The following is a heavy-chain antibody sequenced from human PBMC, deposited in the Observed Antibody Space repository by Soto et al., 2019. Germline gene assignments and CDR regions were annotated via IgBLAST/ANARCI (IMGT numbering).Heavy chain of an antibody. J-gene: IGHJ4*02. CDR3: ATHGEASFDY. CDR2: IKEDGIAK. V-gene: IGHV3-7*01. CDR1: GFTFSKNW. D-gene: IGHD4-17*01. Sequence: EVQLVESGGGLVQPGGSLRLSCAASGFTFSKNWMGWVRQTPEKGLEWVANIKEDGIAKYYVDSVRGRFTISRDNAMNSVYLQMNGLSAEDAAVYYCATHGEASFDYWGQGTRVTVSS.